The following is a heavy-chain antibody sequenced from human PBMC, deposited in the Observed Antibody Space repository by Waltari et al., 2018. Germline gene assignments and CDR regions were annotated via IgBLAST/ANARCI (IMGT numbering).Heavy chain of an antibody. D-gene: IGHD3-9*01. CDR1: GYTFTGYY. V-gene: IGHV1-8*02. J-gene: IGHJ1*01. CDR3: ACFDWFRPFQH. CDR2: INPNSGNT. Sequence: QVQLVQSGAEVKKPGASVKVSCKASGYTFTGYYMHWVRQAPGQGLEWMGRINPNSGNTGYAQKFQGRVTMTRNTSISTAYMELSSLRSEDTAVYYCACFDWFRPFQHWGQGTLVTVSS.